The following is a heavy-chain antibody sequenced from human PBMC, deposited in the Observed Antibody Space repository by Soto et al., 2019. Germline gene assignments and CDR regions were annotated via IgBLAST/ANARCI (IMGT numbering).Heavy chain of an antibody. V-gene: IGHV3-30-3*01. CDR3: AREMATITHPRPDAFDI. CDR1: GFTFSSYA. CDR2: ISDDGSYT. Sequence: GGSLRLSCATSGFTFSSYAMTWVRQAPGKELEWVATISDDGSYTYYADSVKGRFTISRDNSKNTLYLQMNSLRAEDTAVYYCAREMATITHPRPDAFDIWGQGTVVTVSS. D-gene: IGHD5-12*01. J-gene: IGHJ3*02.